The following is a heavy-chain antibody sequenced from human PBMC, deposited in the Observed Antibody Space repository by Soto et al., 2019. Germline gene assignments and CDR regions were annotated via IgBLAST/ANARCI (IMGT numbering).Heavy chain of an antibody. CDR3: ARFSVATTKYYFDY. CDR2: IYYSGTT. Sequence: KSSETLSLTCTVSGASISSGDYYWNWIRQPPGKGLEWIGHIYYSGTTYYTPSLQSRLTMSVDTSKNQFSLELNSVTAADTAVYYCARFSVATTKYYFDYWGQGTLVTVSS. CDR1: GASISSGDYY. D-gene: IGHD1-26*01. V-gene: IGHV4-30-4*01. J-gene: IGHJ4*02.